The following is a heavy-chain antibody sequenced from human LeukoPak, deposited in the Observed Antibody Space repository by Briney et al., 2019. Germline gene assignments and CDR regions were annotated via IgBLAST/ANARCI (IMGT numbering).Heavy chain of an antibody. CDR2: ISSSSSTI. V-gene: IGHV3-48*01. CDR3: ARDGVVVVPAATPDAFDI. D-gene: IGHD2-2*01. J-gene: IGHJ3*02. CDR1: GFTFSSYS. Sequence: PGGSLRLSWAASGFTFSSYSMNWVRQAPGKGLEWVSYISSSSSTIYYADSVKGRFTISRDNAKNSLYLQMNSLRAEDTAVYYCARDGVVVVPAATPDAFDIWGQGTMVTVSS.